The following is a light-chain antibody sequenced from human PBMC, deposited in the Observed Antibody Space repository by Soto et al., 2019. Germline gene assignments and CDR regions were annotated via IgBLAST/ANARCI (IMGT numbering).Light chain of an antibody. J-gene: IGLJ1*01. CDR2: AVS. CDR3: MSYTLRQSYL. CDR1: SSDIGSYDH. V-gene: IGLV2-14*03. Sequence: QSALTQPASVSGSPGQSITISCSGTSSDIGSYDHVAWYQQFPGKSPKLIIYAVSDRPSGVSDRFSGSKSGISASLTISGLQTEDEGEYYCMSYTLRQSYLFGTGSMGTVL.